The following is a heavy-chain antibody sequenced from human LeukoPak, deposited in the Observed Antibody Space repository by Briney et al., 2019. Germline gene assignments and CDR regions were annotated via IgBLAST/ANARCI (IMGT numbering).Heavy chain of an antibody. V-gene: IGHV4-4*02. J-gene: IGHJ4*02. CDR3: ARGRYSYGLDY. Sequence: SGTLSLTCAVSGGSISSSNWWSWVRQPPGKGLEWIGEINHSGSTNYNPSLKSRVTISVDTSKNQFSLKLSSVTAADTAVYYCARGRYSYGLDYWGQGTLVTVSS. D-gene: IGHD5-18*01. CDR1: GGSISSSNW. CDR2: INHSGST.